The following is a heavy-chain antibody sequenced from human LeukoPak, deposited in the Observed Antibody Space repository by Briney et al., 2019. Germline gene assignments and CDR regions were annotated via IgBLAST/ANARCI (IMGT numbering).Heavy chain of an antibody. Sequence: SETLSLTCAVYGGSFSGYYWSWIRQPPGKGLEWIGEINHSGSTNYNPSLKSRVTISVDTSKNQFSLRLSSVTAADTAVYYCARDGRQYASSWYFDLWGQGTLVIVSS. D-gene: IGHD6-13*01. V-gene: IGHV4-34*01. J-gene: IGHJ4*02. CDR2: INHSGST. CDR1: GGSFSGYY. CDR3: ARDGRQYASSWYFDL.